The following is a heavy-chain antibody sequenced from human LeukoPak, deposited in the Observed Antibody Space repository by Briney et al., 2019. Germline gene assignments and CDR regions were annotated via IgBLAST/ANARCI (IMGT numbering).Heavy chain of an antibody. CDR1: VYTFTGYY. V-gene: IGHV1-2*02. CDR2: INPNSGGT. CDR3: ARDVGMSSGWSRYYYYGMDV. J-gene: IGHJ6*02. Sequence: ASVTVSCMASVYTFTGYYMHWVRQAPGQGLEWMGWINPNSGGTNYAQKFQGRVTMTRDTSISTAYMELSRLRSDGTAVYYCARDVGMSSGWSRYYYYGMDVWGQGTTVTVSS. D-gene: IGHD6-19*01.